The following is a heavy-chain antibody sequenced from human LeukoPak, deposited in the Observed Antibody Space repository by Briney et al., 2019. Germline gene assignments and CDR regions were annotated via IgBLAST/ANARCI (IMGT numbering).Heavy chain of an antibody. V-gene: IGHV1-69*04. D-gene: IGHD3-10*01. CDR2: IIPILGIA. CDR1: GGTFSSYA. J-gene: IGHJ4*02. CDR3: VAEVRGVIITDY. Sequence: GSSVKVSCKASGGTFSSYAIGWVRQAPGQGLEWMGRIIPILGIANYAQKFQGRVTITADKSTSTAYMELSSLRSEDTAVYYCVAEVRGVIITDYWGQGILVTVSS.